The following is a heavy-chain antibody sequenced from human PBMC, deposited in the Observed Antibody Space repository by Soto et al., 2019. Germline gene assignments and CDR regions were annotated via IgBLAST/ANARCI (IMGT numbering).Heavy chain of an antibody. CDR2: IYWNDDN. Sequence: QITLKESGPTLVKPTQTLTLTCTFSGFSLSTSGVGVGWIRQPPGKSLEWLALIYWNDDNRYSPSLKSRLTITKDTSKNQVVLTMTNMDPVDTATYYCAHSVHLATMIVVVSYAFDIWGQGTMVTVSS. D-gene: IGHD3-22*01. J-gene: IGHJ3*02. CDR3: AHSVHLATMIVVVSYAFDI. V-gene: IGHV2-5*01. CDR1: GFSLSTSGVG.